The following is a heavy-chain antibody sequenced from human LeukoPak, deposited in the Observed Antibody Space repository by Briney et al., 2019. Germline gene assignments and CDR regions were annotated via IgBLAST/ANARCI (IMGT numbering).Heavy chain of an antibody. CDR1: GYTFTGYY. CDR2: INPNSGGT. V-gene: IGHV1-2*02. D-gene: IGHD1-26*01. CDR3: ARGRITTLFDC. Sequence: ASVKVSCKASGYTFTGYYMHWVRQAPEQGLELMGWINPNSGGTNSAQRLQGRVTMTRGTSTSTAYIELSRLRPDDTAVYYCARGRITTLFDCWGQGTLVTVSS. J-gene: IGHJ4*02.